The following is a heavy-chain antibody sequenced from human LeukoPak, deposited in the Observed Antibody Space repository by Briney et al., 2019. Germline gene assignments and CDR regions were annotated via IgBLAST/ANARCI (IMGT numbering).Heavy chain of an antibody. CDR3: AKDLGGRYYYGSGSYSQGDYFDY. J-gene: IGHJ4*02. V-gene: IGHV3-9*01. Sequence: PGRSLRLSCAASGFTFDDYAMHWVRQAPGKGLEWVSGISWNSGSIGYADSVKGRFTISRDNAKNSLYLQMNSLRAEDTALYYCAKDLGGRYYYGSGSYSQGDYFDYWGQGTLVTVSS. CDR1: GFTFDDYA. CDR2: ISWNSGSI. D-gene: IGHD3-10*01.